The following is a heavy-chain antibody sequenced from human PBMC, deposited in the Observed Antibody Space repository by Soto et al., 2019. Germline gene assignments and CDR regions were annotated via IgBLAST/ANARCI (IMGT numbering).Heavy chain of an antibody. D-gene: IGHD2-15*01. CDR3: ARLRTVRASYFDY. CDR1: GFPFSSYA. CDR2: IGDSGAGT. Sequence: EVQLLESGGGLVQPGGSLRLSCAASGFPFSSYAMSWVRQAPGKGLEWVSLIGDSGAGTYYADSVRGRLTISRDSSKNTLYLQINRLRAEDTAIYSCARLRTVRASYFDYWGPGTLVTVSS. J-gene: IGHJ4*02. V-gene: IGHV3-23*01.